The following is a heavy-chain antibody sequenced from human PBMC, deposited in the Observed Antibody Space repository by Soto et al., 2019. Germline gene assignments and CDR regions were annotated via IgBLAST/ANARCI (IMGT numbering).Heavy chain of an antibody. CDR3: ARGGMVIIPTATAFDY. V-gene: IGHV4-4*07. CDR2: IYASGSP. CDR1: GGSISPYY. D-gene: IGHD1-1*01. J-gene: IGHJ4*02. Sequence: PSETLSLTCSVSGGSISPYYWSWIRQPAGKGLEWIGRIYASGSPTYNPPLKRRLTLSLPTSKNQFSLKLTSVTAADTATYYCARGGMVIIPTATAFDYWGQGTLVTVSS.